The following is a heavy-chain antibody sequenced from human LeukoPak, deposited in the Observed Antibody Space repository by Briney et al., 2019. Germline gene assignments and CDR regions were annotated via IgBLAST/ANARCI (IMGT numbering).Heavy chain of an antibody. CDR1: GLTVSGDY. CDR2: IHGGGYT. J-gene: IGHJ5*02. V-gene: IGHV3-66*01. D-gene: IGHD5-18*01. CDR3: ARSIGYVES. Sequence: GGSLRLSCAASGLTVSGDYMTWVRQAPGKGLEWVSVIHGGGYTYYADSVKGRFSISRENAKNTVYLQMNSLRAEDTAVYYCARSIGYVESWGQGTLVTVSS.